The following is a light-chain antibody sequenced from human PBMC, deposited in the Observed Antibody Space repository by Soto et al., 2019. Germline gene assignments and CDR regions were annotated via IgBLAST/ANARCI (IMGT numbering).Light chain of an antibody. V-gene: IGKV3-11*01. Sequence: EIVLTQSPATLSLSPGERATLSCRASQSVSSYLAWYQQKPGQAPRLLIYDASNRANGIPARFSGSGSGTDFTLTISSLEPEDFAVYYCQQRSNWPPITFGQGTRLEIQ. CDR1: QSVSSY. CDR3: QQRSNWPPIT. J-gene: IGKJ5*01. CDR2: DAS.